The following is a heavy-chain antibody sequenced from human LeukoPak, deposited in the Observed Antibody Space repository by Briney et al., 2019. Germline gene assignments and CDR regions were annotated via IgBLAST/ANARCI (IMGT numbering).Heavy chain of an antibody. J-gene: IGHJ4*02. Sequence: ASVKVSCKASGYTFTGYYIHWVRQAPGQGLEWMGWINPNSGGTNYAQRFQGRVTMTRDTSISTVDMELSRLRSDDTAVYYCARLGHRDYGFDYWGQGTLVTVSS. CDR1: GYTFTGYY. D-gene: IGHD4-17*01. CDR3: ARLGHRDYGFDY. CDR2: INPNSGGT. V-gene: IGHV1-2*02.